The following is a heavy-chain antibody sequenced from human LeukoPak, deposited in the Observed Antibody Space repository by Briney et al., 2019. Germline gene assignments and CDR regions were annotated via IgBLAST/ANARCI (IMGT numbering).Heavy chain of an antibody. CDR1: GDSVSSDSTA. J-gene: IGHJ4*02. V-gene: IGHV6-1*01. D-gene: IGHD2-2*01. Sequence: SQTLSLTCAISGDSVSSDSTAWNWIRQSPSRGLEWLGRTYCRSKWYNDYAVSVKSRITISPDTSKNQFSLQLNSVTPEDTAVYYCARGGRGYCTSTSCYFDSWGQGTLVTVSS. CDR3: ARGGRGYCTSTSCYFDS. CDR2: TYCRSKWYN.